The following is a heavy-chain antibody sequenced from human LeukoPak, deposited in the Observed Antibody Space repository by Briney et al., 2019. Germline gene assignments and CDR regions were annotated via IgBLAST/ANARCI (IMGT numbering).Heavy chain of an antibody. CDR3: AISLMITFGGVIVNYDAFDI. Sequence: GGSLRLSCAASGFTFSSYGMSWVRQAPGKGLEWVSAIIGIGGSTYYADSVKGRFTISRDNSKNTLYLQMNSLRAEDTAVYYCAISLMITFGGVIVNYDAFDIWGQGTMVTVSS. J-gene: IGHJ3*02. D-gene: IGHD3-16*02. V-gene: IGHV3-23*01. CDR2: IIGIGGST. CDR1: GFTFSSYG.